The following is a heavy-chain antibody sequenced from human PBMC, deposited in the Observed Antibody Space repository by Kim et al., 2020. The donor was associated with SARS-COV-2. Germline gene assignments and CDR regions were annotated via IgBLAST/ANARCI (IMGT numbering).Heavy chain of an antibody. CDR2: ISYDGSNK. CDR1: GFTFSSYG. D-gene: IGHD2-8*01. Sequence: GGSLRLSCAASGFTFSSYGMHWVRQAPGKGLEWVAVISYDGSNKYYADSVKGRFTISRDNSKNTLYLQMNSLRAEDTAVYYCAKDLRRMTYYYGMDVWGQGTTVTVSS. V-gene: IGHV3-30*18. J-gene: IGHJ6*02. CDR3: AKDLRRMTYYYGMDV.